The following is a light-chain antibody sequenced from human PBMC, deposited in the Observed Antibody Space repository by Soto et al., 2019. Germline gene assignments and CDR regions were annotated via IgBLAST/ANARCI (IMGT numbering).Light chain of an antibody. CDR3: QQYNSWT. Sequence: DIQMTQSPSTLSASVGDRVTITCRASQSISSWLAWYLQKPGKAPKLLIYKASSLESGVPSRFSGSGSGTEFTLTISSLQPDDFATYYCQQYNSWTFGQGTKVEIK. J-gene: IGKJ1*01. CDR2: KAS. V-gene: IGKV1-5*03. CDR1: QSISSW.